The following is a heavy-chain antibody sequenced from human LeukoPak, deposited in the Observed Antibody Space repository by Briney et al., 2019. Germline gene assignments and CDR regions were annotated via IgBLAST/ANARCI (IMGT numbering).Heavy chain of an antibody. J-gene: IGHJ6*02. CDR2: INWNGGGT. D-gene: IGHD1-26*01. CDR3: AKHMRATNTYSFFGLDV. Sequence: PGGSLRLSRAATGFTFKDYGMHWVRQPPGKGLEWVSSINWNGGGTDYADSVKGRFTISRDNAKNSLYLHLSSLRPEDTALYYCAKHMRATNTYSFFGLDVWGQGTTVTVSS. V-gene: IGHV3-9*01. CDR1: GFTFKDYG.